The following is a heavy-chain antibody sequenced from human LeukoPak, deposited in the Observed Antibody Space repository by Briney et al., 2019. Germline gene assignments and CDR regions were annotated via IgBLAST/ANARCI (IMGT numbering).Heavy chain of an antibody. Sequence: TSETLSLTCAVYGGSFSGYYWSWIRQPPGKGLEWIGEINHSGSTNYNPSLKSRVTISVDTSKDQFSLKLSSVTAADTAVYYCARHADLKTYYYDSSGYYFDYWGQGTLVTVSS. V-gene: IGHV4-34*01. CDR1: GGSFSGYY. CDR2: INHSGST. J-gene: IGHJ4*02. CDR3: ARHADLKTYYYDSSGYYFDY. D-gene: IGHD3-22*01.